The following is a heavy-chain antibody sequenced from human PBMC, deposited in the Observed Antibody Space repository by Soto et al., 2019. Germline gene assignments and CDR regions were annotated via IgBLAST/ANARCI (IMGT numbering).Heavy chain of an antibody. CDR3: AREVNYGSGSSLRRGLAV. V-gene: IGHV1-18*01. J-gene: IGHJ6*02. Sequence: ASVKVSCKASGYTLTSYGISWVRQAPGQGLEWMGWISAYNGNTNYAQKLQGRVTMTTDTSTSTAYMELRSLRSDDTAVYYCAREVNYGSGSSLRRGLAVWGQGTTVTVSS. CDR2: ISAYNGNT. CDR1: GYTLTSYG. D-gene: IGHD3-10*01.